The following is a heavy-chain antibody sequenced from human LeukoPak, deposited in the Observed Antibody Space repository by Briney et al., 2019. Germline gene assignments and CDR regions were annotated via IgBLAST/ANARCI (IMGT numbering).Heavy chain of an antibody. D-gene: IGHD3-16*01. J-gene: IGHJ5*02. CDR1: GFTFSSYS. CDR2: ISSSSSYI. CDR3: AREYYGSRPNWFDP. V-gene: IGHV3-21*01. Sequence: GGSLRLSCAASGFTFSSYSMNWVRQAPGKGLEWVSSISSSSSYIYYADSVKGRFTISRDNAKNSLYLQMNSLRAKDTAVYYCAREYYGSRPNWFDPWGQGTLVTVSS.